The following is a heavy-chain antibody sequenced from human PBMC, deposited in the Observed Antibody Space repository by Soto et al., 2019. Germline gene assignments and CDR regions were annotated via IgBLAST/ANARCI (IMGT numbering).Heavy chain of an antibody. Sequence: GGSLRLSCAASGFTFSSYAMSWVRQAPGKGLEWVSAISGSGGSTYYADSVKGRFTISRDNSKNTLYLQMNSLRAEDTAVYYCAKGAVPARRYYYGMDVWGQGTTVTVSS. D-gene: IGHD6-6*01. CDR2: ISGSGGST. J-gene: IGHJ6*02. CDR3: AKGAVPARRYYYGMDV. CDR1: GFTFSSYA. V-gene: IGHV3-23*01.